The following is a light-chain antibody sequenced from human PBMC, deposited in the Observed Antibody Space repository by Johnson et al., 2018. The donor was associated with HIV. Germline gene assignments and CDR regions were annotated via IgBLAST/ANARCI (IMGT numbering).Light chain of an antibody. CDR3: GTWDTSLGAQYV. J-gene: IGLJ1*01. V-gene: IGLV1-51*01. CDR1: SSNIGYNS. CDR2: DNN. Sequence: QSVLTQPPSVSAAPGQKVTISCSGSSSNIGYNSVSWYLQLPGTAPTLLIYDNNKRPSGIPDRFSHSQSGTSAPPAIPGLQTGDEADYYCGTWDTSLGAQYVFGSGTKVTVL.